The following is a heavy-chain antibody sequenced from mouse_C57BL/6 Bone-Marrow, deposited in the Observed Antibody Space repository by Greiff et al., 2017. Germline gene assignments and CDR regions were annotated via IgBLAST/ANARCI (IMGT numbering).Heavy chain of an antibody. Sequence: VQLQQSGAELVRPGASVKLSCKASGYTFTDYYINWVKQRPGQGLEWIARIYPGSGTTYYNEKFKGKATLTAEKASSTAYMQLSSLTSEDSAVYFCARGDYGSSYWYFDVWGTGTTVTVSS. D-gene: IGHD1-1*01. CDR2: IYPGSGTT. V-gene: IGHV1-76*01. CDR3: ARGDYGSSYWYFDV. J-gene: IGHJ1*03. CDR1: GYTFTDYY.